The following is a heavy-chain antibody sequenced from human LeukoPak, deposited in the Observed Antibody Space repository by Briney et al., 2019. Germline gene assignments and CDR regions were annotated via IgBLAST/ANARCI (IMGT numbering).Heavy chain of an antibody. CDR1: GGSISSYY. CDR3: ARLTGSGEVFDS. J-gene: IGHJ4*02. V-gene: IGHV4-59*08. D-gene: IGHD1-14*01. Sequence: PSETLSLTCTVSGGSISSYYWSWIRQPPGKGLEWIGYIYYSGSTNYNPSLKSRVTISIDTSKNQFSLNLRSVTAAGTAVYYCARLTGSGEVFDSWGQGTLVTVSS. CDR2: IYYSGST.